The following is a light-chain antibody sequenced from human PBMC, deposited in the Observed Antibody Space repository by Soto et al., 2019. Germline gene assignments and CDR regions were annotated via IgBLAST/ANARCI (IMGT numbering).Light chain of an antibody. Sequence: DIQMTQSPSILSASVGDRVTITCRASQSISSWLAWYQQKPGKAPKLLIYDASSLESGVPSRFSGIGSGTEFTLTISSLQPDDFATYYCQHYNSYSEAFGQGTKVDIK. CDR1: QSISSW. J-gene: IGKJ1*01. V-gene: IGKV1-5*01. CDR2: DAS. CDR3: QHYNSYSEA.